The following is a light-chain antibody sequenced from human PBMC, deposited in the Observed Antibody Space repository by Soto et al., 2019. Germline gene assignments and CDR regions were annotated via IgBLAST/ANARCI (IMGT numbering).Light chain of an antibody. CDR2: NNN. J-gene: IGLJ1*01. CDR3: AAWEGSLNGLV. CDR1: SSNIGSNT. V-gene: IGLV1-44*01. Sequence: QSVLTQPPSASGTPGQRVTISCSGSSSNIGSNTVNWYQQLPGTAPKLLIYNNNQRPSGVPDRFSGSKSGTSASLAISGLQSEDEADYYCAAWEGSLNGLVFGTGTKLTVL.